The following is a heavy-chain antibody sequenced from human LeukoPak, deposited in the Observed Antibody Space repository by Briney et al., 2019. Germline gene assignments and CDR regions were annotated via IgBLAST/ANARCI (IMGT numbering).Heavy chain of an antibody. Sequence: GASVKVSCKASGYTFTSYGISWVRQAPGQGLEWMGWISAYNGNTNYAQKLQGRVTMTTDTSTSTAYMELRSLRSDDTAVYYCAREAYYYDSSGGRPPDVWGKGTTVTVSS. CDR1: GYTFTSYG. J-gene: IGHJ6*04. CDR2: ISAYNGNT. D-gene: IGHD3-22*01. V-gene: IGHV1-18*01. CDR3: AREAYYYDSSGGRPPDV.